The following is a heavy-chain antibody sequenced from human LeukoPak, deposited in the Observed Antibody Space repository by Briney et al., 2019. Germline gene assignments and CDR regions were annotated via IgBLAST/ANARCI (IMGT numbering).Heavy chain of an antibody. D-gene: IGHD1-26*01. J-gene: IGHJ2*01. CDR2: VSYSGST. V-gene: IGHV4-61*01. CDR1: GGSVSIGSRY. CDR3: ARSYYYFDL. Sequence: SETLSLTCTVSGGSVSIGSRYWSWVRQPPGKGLEWIGYVSYSGSTNYNPSLKSRVTISVDTSKNQFSLKLSSVTAADTAVFCCARSYYYFDLWGRGTLVTVSS.